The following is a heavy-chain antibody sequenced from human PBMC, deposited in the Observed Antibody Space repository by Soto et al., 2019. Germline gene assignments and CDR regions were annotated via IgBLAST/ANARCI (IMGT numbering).Heavy chain of an antibody. J-gene: IGHJ3*02. CDR1: GFIYRSSD. CDR3: AKATATGGGAFDI. CDR2: ILVDGRT. D-gene: IGHD2-8*02. Sequence: GGSLSLSCAASGFIYRSSDMSWFRQAPGKGLEWVSTILVDGRTFYVDSVKGRFTISRDSSQNTVYLQMNSLTAGDTALYYCAKATATGGGAFDICGQGTKVT. V-gene: IGHV3-23*01.